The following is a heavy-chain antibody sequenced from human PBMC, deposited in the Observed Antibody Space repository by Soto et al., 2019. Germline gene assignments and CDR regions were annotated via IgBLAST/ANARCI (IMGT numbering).Heavy chain of an antibody. V-gene: IGHV1-18*01. CDR2: VSTYNGDT. J-gene: IGHJ4*02. Sequence: EASVKVSCKTSGYTFRNYGVHWVRQAPGHGPEWMGWVSTYNGDTEYAQRFQDRVSITTDASTATVYLDVRSLRSDDTALYYCARGLRVPLDFWGQGTLVTVSS. CDR1: GYTFRNYG. CDR3: ARGLRVPLDF.